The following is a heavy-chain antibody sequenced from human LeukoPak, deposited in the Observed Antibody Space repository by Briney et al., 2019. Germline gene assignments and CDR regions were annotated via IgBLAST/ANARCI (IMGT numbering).Heavy chain of an antibody. V-gene: IGHV3-23*01. CDR1: GFTFSSYA. CDR2: ISGSGGST. J-gene: IGHJ6*02. D-gene: IGHD6-19*01. Sequence: GGSLRLSCAASGFTFSSYAMSWVRQAPGKGLEWVSVISGSGGSTYYADSVKGRFTISRDNSKNTLYLQMNSLRAEDTAVYYCAKDGYSSGWSSTDYYGMDVWGQGTTVTVSS. CDR3: AKDGYSSGWSSTDYYGMDV.